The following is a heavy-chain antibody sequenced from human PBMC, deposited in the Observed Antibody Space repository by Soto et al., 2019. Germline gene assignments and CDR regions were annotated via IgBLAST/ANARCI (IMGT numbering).Heavy chain of an antibody. CDR1: GFTFSDYY. CDR3: ARAFRKVLPTAIIHYYYYYYMDV. Sequence: QVQLVESGGGLVKPGGSLTLSCAASGFTFSDYYMSWIRQAPGKGLEWISYISSSAGTIYYADSVKGRFTISRDNAENSLYLQMNSLRAEDTAVYFCARAFRKVLPTAIIHYYYYYYMDVWCKGTTVTVSS. CDR2: ISSSAGTI. J-gene: IGHJ6*03. V-gene: IGHV3-11*01. D-gene: IGHD2-2*02.